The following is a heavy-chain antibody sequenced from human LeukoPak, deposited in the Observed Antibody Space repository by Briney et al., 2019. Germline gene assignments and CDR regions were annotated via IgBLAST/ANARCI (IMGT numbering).Heavy chain of an antibody. CDR2: ISYDGSNK. J-gene: IGHJ5*02. CDR1: GFTFSSYG. Sequence: GGSLRLSCAASGFTFSSYGMHWVRQAPGKGLEWVAVISYDGSNKYYADSAKGRFTISRDNSKNTLYLQMNSLRAEDTAVYYCAKDSVEYGDYPFDPWGQGTLVTVSS. V-gene: IGHV3-30*18. D-gene: IGHD4-17*01. CDR3: AKDSVEYGDYPFDP.